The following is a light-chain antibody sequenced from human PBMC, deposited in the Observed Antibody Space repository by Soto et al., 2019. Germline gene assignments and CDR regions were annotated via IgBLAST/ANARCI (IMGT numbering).Light chain of an antibody. Sequence: QSALNQPASVSGSPGQSITISCTGTSSDVGGHDYVSWYQQYPGKAPKLMIYDVTYRPSGVSNRFSGSKSGNTASLTISGLQAEDEADYYCSSYTSSRTVVFGGGTQLNVL. V-gene: IGLV2-14*01. CDR3: SSYTSSRTVV. J-gene: IGLJ3*02. CDR1: SSDVGGHDY. CDR2: DVT.